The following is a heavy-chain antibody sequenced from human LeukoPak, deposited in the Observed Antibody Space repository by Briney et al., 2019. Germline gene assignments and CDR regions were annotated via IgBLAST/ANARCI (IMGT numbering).Heavy chain of an antibody. CDR1: GFTFSAYA. CDR2: IIGRGTST. D-gene: IGHD2-21*01. J-gene: IGHJ6*02. Sequence: GGSLRLSCAASGFTFSAYAMNWVRQAPGKGLEWVSSIIGRGTSTFYSDSVKGRFTISRDNSKNTLYLQMNSLTAADTAVYYCAKPNGNVVAVPMDVWGRGTTVTASS. V-gene: IGHV3-23*01. CDR3: AKPNGNVVAVPMDV.